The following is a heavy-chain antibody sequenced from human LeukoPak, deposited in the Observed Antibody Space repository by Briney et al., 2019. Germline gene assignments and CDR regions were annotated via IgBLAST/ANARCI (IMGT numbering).Heavy chain of an antibody. J-gene: IGHJ4*02. CDR3: ARGRSTSCYDEIDY. V-gene: IGHV3-30-3*01. CDR1: GFTFSSYA. D-gene: IGHD2-2*01. CDR2: ISYDGSNK. Sequence: GGSLRLSCAASGFTFSSYAMHWVRQAPGKGLEWVAVISYDGSNKYYADSVKGRFTISRDNSKNTLYLQMNSLRAEDTAVYYCARGRSTSCYDEIDYWGQGTLVTVSS.